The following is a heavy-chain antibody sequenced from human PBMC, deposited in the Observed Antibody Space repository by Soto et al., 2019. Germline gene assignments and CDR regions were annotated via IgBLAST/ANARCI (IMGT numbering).Heavy chain of an antibody. CDR1: GGTFSSYA. CDR3: ARTTYDFWIGHTRPIFDP. J-gene: IGHJ5*02. Sequence: QVQLVQSGAEVKKPGSSVKVSCKASGGTFSSYAISWVRQAPGQGLEWMGGIIPIFGTANYAQKFQGRVTITADESTSTAYMELCSLRSEDTAVYYCARTTYDFWIGHTRPIFDPWGQGTLVTVSS. CDR2: IIPIFGTA. D-gene: IGHD3-3*01. V-gene: IGHV1-69*01.